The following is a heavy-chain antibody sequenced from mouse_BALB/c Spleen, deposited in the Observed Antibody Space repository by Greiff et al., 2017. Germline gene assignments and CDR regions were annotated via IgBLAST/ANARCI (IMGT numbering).Heavy chain of an antibody. CDR2: IYPGNSDT. D-gene: IGHD1-2*01. CDR3: THYYGYRFAY. CDR1: GYTFTSYW. Sequence: EVQRVESGTVLARPGASVKMSCKASGYTFTSYWMHWVKQRPGQGLEWIGAIYPGNSDTSYNQKFKGKAKLTAVTSTSTAYMELSSLTNEDSAVYYCTHYYGYRFAYWGQGTLVTVSA. J-gene: IGHJ3*01. V-gene: IGHV1-5*01.